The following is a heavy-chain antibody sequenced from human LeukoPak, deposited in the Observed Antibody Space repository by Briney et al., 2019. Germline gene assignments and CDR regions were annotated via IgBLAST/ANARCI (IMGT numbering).Heavy chain of an antibody. CDR3: ARGLRIAVAGNIDY. CDR1: GFSLTTYA. V-gene: IGHV3-23*01. CDR2: INDRGDST. J-gene: IGHJ4*02. D-gene: IGHD6-19*01. Sequence: GGSLRLSCAASGFSLTTYAMGWVRQAPGKGLEWVSVINDRGDSTYYADSVKGRFTISRDSSKNTLYLQMNSLRAEDTAVYYCARGLRIAVAGNIDYWGQGTLVTVSS.